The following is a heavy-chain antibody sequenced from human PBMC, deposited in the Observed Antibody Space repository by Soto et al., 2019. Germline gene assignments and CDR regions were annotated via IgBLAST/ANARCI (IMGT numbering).Heavy chain of an antibody. V-gene: IGHV3-21*05. CDR1: GFTFSSYS. CDR3: ARGKYCGGDCLYYYYFGMDV. D-gene: IGHD2-21*02. J-gene: IGHJ6*02. CDR2: ISSRSSHI. Sequence: PGEYLKISCAASGFTFSSYSMNWVRQAPGKVLEGVSHISSRSSHISYADSVKGRFTISRDNDKNLLYLHMNSLGPGDTAAYYCARGKYCGGDCLYYYYFGMDVRGQGTTVTVSS.